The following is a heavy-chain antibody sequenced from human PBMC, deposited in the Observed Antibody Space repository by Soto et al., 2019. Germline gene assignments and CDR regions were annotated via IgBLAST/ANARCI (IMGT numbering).Heavy chain of an antibody. J-gene: IGHJ4*02. D-gene: IGHD2-21*02. Sequence: VQLVESGGGLVKPGGSLRLSCAASGFTFSSYAMHWVRQAPGKGLEWVAVISYDGSNKYYADSVKGRFTISRDNSKNTLYLQMNSLRAEDTAVYYCARAYYGGDTYYFDYWGQGTLVTVSS. CDR3: ARAYYGGDTYYFDY. CDR1: GFTFSSYA. V-gene: IGHV3-30-3*01. CDR2: ISYDGSNK.